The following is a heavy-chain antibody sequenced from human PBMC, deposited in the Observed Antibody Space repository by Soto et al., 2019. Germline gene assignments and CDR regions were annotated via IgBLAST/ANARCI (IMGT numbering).Heavy chain of an antibody. CDR1: GFTFSSYA. V-gene: IGHV3-23*01. CDR3: AKPPDYGDYVDHNWFDP. Sequence: GGSLRLSCAASGFTFSSYAMSWVRQAPGKGLEWVSAISGSGGSTYYADSVKGRFTISRDNSKNTLYLQMNSLRAEDTAVYYCAKPPDYGDYVDHNWFDPWGQGTLVTVSS. CDR2: ISGSGGST. D-gene: IGHD4-17*01. J-gene: IGHJ5*02.